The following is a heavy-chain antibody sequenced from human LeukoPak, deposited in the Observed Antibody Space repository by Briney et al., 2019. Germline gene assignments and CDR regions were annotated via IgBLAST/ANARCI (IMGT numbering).Heavy chain of an antibody. J-gene: IGHJ4*02. Sequence: GASVKVSCKASGYTFTSYGISWVRQAPGQGLEWMGWISTYNGNTNYAQKLQGRVTMTTDTSTSTAYMELRSLRSDDTAVYYCARNAYCGGDCYLYYFDYWGQGTLVTVSS. CDR2: ISTYNGNT. CDR3: ARNAYCGGDCYLYYFDY. CDR1: GYTFTSYG. V-gene: IGHV1-18*01. D-gene: IGHD2-21*02.